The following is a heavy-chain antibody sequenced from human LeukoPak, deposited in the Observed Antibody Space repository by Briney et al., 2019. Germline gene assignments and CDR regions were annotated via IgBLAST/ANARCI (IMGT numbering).Heavy chain of an antibody. J-gene: IGHJ5*02. D-gene: IGHD2-2*01. V-gene: IGHV4-34*01. Sequence: SETLSLTCAVYGGSFSGDYWSWIRQPPGKGLEWIGEINHSGSTNYNPSLKSRVTISVDTSKNQFSLKLSSVTAADTAVYYCARHIRIGYCSSTSCYETKRFDPWGQGTLVTVSS. CDR3: ARHIRIGYCSSTSCYETKRFDP. CDR1: GGSFSGDY. CDR2: INHSGST.